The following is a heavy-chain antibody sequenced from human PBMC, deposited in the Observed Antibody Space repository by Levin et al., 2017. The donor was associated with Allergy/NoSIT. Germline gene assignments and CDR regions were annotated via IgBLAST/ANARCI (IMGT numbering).Heavy chain of an antibody. V-gene: IGHV4-34*01. CDR3: ARGLQYYYDSSGYYPRPLMGYYYGMDV. D-gene: IGHD3-22*01. J-gene: IGHJ6*02. CDR2: INHSGST. Sequence: SETLSLTCAVYGGSFSGYYWSWIRQPPGKGLEWIGEINHSGSTNYNPSLKSRVTISVDTSKNQFSLKLSSVTAADTAVYYCARGLQYYYDSSGYYPRPLMGYYYGMDVWGQGTTVTVSS. CDR1: GGSFSGYY.